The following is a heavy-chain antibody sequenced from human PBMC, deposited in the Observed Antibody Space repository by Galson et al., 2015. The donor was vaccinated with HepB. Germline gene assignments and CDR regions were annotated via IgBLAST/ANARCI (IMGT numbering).Heavy chain of an antibody. D-gene: IGHD4-11*01. CDR3: AKDQDYSKGEEGYNYYGMDV. CDR2: ISVSGGRI. J-gene: IGHJ6*02. V-gene: IGHV3-23*01. CDR1: GFTFRNYA. Sequence: SLRLSCAASGFTFRNYAMSWVRQAPGKGLGWVSIISVSGGRIDYADSVRGRFTISRDNSKNTLYVQMTSLRAEDTAVYYCAKDQDYSKGEEGYNYYGMDVWGQGTTVTVSS.